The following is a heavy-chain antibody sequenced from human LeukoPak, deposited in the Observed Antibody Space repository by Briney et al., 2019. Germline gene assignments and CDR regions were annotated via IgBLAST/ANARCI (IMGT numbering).Heavy chain of an antibody. CDR1: GYTFTSYD. D-gene: IGHD3-3*01. CDR2: MNPNSGNT. V-gene: IGHV1-8*01. Sequence: ASVKVSCEASGYTFTSYDINWVRQATGQGLEWMGWMNPNSGNTGYAQKFQGRVTMTRDTSISTAYMELSRLRSDDTAVYYCASVGPERSFHYDFWSGYYDVWGQGTTATVSS. J-gene: IGHJ6*02. CDR3: ASVGPERSFHYDFWSGYYDV.